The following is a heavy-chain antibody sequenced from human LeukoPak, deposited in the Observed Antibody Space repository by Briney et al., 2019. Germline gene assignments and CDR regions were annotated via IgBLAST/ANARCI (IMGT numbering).Heavy chain of an antibody. D-gene: IGHD6-13*01. CDR3: AKVRSGDIAAALNY. CDR2: ISGSGDNT. J-gene: IGHJ4*02. Sequence: GGSLRLSCAASGFTFSSYAMNWVRQAPGKGLEWVSGISGSGDNTYYADSVKGRFTISRDNSKNTLFPQMNSLRAEDTAVYYCAKVRSGDIAAALNYWGQGTLVPVSS. CDR1: GFTFSSYA. V-gene: IGHV3-23*01.